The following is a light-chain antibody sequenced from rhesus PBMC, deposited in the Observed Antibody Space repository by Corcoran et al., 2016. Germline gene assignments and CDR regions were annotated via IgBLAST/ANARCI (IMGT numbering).Light chain of an antibody. V-gene: IGKV4-1*01. CDR1: QSLLYSSNNKSF. Sequence: DIVMTQSPDSLAVSLGERVTINCKSSQSLLYSSNNKSFLAWYQQKPGQAPKFLFYWASTRQSGVPNLVSGSGAGTDFTLTITGLQAEDVAVYYCQQYYSSPLTFGGGTKVEVK. CDR2: WAS. J-gene: IGKJ4*01. CDR3: QQYYSSPLT.